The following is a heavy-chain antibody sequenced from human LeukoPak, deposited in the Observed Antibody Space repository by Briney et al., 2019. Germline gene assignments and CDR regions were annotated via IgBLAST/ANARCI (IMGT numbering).Heavy chain of an antibody. CDR1: GFTFGTYS. Sequence: LGGSLRLSCAASGFTFGTYSMSWVRQAPGKGLEWVSSINSRSTSIYHADSVKGRFTISRDNAKDSLYLQMNSLRAEDTAVYYCAKLYDSSGYYSQVFWGQGTLVTVSS. J-gene: IGHJ4*02. D-gene: IGHD3-22*01. CDR2: INSRSTSI. CDR3: AKLYDSSGYYSQVF. V-gene: IGHV3-21*04.